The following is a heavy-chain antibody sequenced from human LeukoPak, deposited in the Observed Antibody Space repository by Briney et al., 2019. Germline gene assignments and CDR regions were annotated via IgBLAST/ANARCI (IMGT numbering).Heavy chain of an antibody. CDR1: GYTFTGYY. V-gene: IGHV1-2*02. CDR3: ARDMLTTVTTGH. J-gene: IGHJ4*02. D-gene: IGHD4-17*01. Sequence: AASVKVSCKASGYTFTGYYMHWVRQAPGQGLEWMGWINPNSGGTNYAQKFQGRVTMTRDTSISTAYMELSRLRSDDTAVYYCARDMLTTVTTGHWGQGTLVTVSS. CDR2: INPNSGGT.